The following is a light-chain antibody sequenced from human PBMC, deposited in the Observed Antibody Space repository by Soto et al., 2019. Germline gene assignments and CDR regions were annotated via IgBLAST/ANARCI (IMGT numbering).Light chain of an antibody. CDR1: QSITSY. J-gene: IGKJ5*01. Sequence: IPMTQSPSSLSASVGDRVTIICRASQSITSYLNWYQQRPGKAPKLLIFSASGLQSGVPSRFSGSGSGTDFTLTITSLQPEDFATYYCQQTYYTPATFGQGTRLEIK. V-gene: IGKV1-39*01. CDR3: QQTYYTPAT. CDR2: SAS.